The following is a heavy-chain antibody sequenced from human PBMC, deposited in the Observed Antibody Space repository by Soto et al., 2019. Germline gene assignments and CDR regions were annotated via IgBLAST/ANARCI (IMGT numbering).Heavy chain of an antibody. CDR2: IKSKVDGGTS. Sequence: EVHLVESGGDLVKPGGSLRLSCAASGFTFSNTWMNWVRQAPGKGLEWVGRIKSKVDGGTSDCAAPMKDRFSISRDDSKDTLFLQMNSLKVEDTAVYYCTTDFGDTAMAAWGQGTLVTVSS. CDR1: GFTFSNTW. V-gene: IGHV3-15*07. CDR3: TTDFGDTAMAA. D-gene: IGHD5-18*01. J-gene: IGHJ5*02.